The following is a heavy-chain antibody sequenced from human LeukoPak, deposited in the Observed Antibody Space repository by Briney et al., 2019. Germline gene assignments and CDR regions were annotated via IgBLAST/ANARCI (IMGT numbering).Heavy chain of an antibody. Sequence: GGSLRLSCAASGFSFSSYAMSWVRQAPGKGLEWVSLVSGSGSSTYYAGSVKGRFTISRDNSKITVYLQMNSLTAEDTAIYYCAKDSRGYDKPFDSWGQGTLVTVSS. V-gene: IGHV3-23*01. D-gene: IGHD5-12*01. CDR1: GFSFSSYA. CDR2: VSGSGSST. J-gene: IGHJ4*02. CDR3: AKDSRGYDKPFDS.